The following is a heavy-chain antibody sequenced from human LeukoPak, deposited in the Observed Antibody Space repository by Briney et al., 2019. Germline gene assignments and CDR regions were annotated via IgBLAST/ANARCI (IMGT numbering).Heavy chain of an antibody. CDR2: ISGSGGST. D-gene: IGHD5-24*01. V-gene: IGHV3-23*01. CDR3: AKDLEMATYLTFDI. Sequence: PGGSLRLSCAASGFTFSSYAMSWVRQAPGKGLEWVSAISGSGGSTYYADSVKGRFTISRDNSKNTLYLQMNSPRAEDTAVYCCAKDLEMATYLTFDIWGQGTMVTVSS. J-gene: IGHJ3*02. CDR1: GFTFSSYA.